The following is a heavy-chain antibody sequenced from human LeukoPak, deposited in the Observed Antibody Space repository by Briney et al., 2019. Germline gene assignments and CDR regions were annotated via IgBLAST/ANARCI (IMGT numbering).Heavy chain of an antibody. Sequence: PGGSLRLSCAASGFTFSSYWMYWVRQAPGKGLEWVANIKQDGSEKYYVDSVKGRFTISRDNAKNSLYLQMNSLRAEDTAVYYCARVIVATIIELYYFDYWGQGTLVTVSS. D-gene: IGHD5-12*01. CDR3: ARVIVATIIELYYFDY. CDR1: GFTFSSYW. V-gene: IGHV3-7*04. CDR2: IKQDGSEK. J-gene: IGHJ4*02.